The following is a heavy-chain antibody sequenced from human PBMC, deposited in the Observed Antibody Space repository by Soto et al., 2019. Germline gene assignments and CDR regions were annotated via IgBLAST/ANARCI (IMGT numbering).Heavy chain of an antibody. CDR3: ARGGDVNYYHGMDV. V-gene: IGHV1-18*01. CDR2: ISAYNGKT. Sequence: QVQLVQSGGEVKKPGASVKLSCTASGYTFTSYGISWVRQAPGQGLAWMGWISAYNGKTNYAQNVQGRVTMTTDTSTRTAYMDLRILRSDDTAVYYCARGGDVNYYHGMDVWGQGTTVTVSS. J-gene: IGHJ6*02. D-gene: IGHD5-12*01. CDR1: GYTFTSYG.